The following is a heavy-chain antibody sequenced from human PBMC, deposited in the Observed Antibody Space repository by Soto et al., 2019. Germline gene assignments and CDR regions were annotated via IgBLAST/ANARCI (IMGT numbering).Heavy chain of an antibody. J-gene: IGHJ4*02. CDR1: GGSFSGYY. CDR2: INHSGST. V-gene: IGHV4-34*01. D-gene: IGHD5-12*01. CDR3: ARGRGSGYAYY. Sequence: QVQLQQWGAGLLKPSETLSLTCAVYGGSFSGYYWSWIRQPPGKGLEWIGEINHSGSTNYNPSLKSRVTISVDTSKNQFSLKLSSVTAADTAVYYCARGRGSGYAYYWGQGTLVTVSS.